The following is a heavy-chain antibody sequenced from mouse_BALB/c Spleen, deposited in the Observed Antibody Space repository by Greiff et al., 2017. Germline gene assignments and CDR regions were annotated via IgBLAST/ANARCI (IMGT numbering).Heavy chain of an antibody. CDR2: INPYNGGT. D-gene: IGHD2-1*01. J-gene: IGHJ4*01. V-gene: IGHV1-18*01. Sequence: EVKLMESGPELVKPGASMKISCKASGYSFTGYTMNWVKQSHGKNLEWIGLINPYNGGTSYNQKFKGKATLTVDKSSSTAYMELLSLTSEDSAVYYCARWEEYGNYFAMDYWGQGTSVTVSS. CDR1: GYSFTGYT. CDR3: ARWEEYGNYFAMDY.